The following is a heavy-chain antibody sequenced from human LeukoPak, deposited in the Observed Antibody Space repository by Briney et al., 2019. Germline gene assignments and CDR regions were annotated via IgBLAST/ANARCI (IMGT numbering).Heavy chain of an antibody. CDR3: ARAGAYGSGKGGFDY. D-gene: IGHD3-10*01. CDR2: TYYRSKWYY. Sequence: SQTLSLTCAISGDSVSSNSAAWNWIRQSPSRGLEWLGRTYYRSKWYYDYAVSVTGRININPDTSKNRFSLQLNSVTPEDTAVYYCARAGAYGSGKGGFDYWGQGTLVTVSS. V-gene: IGHV6-1*01. CDR1: GDSVSSNSAA. J-gene: IGHJ4*02.